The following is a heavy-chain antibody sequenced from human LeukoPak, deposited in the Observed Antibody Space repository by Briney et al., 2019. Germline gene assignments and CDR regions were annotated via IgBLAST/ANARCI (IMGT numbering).Heavy chain of an antibody. D-gene: IGHD6-19*01. CDR3: ARDNMFVVAGTRAYFDY. V-gene: IGHV1-18*01. Sequence: VSVRVSCKASGYTFTSYGISWVRQAPGQGLEWMGWISDYNGNTNYAQKLQGRVTMTTDTSTSTAYMELRSLRSDDTAVYYCARDNMFVVAGTRAYFDYWGQGTLVTVSS. J-gene: IGHJ4*02. CDR2: ISDYNGNT. CDR1: GYTFTSYG.